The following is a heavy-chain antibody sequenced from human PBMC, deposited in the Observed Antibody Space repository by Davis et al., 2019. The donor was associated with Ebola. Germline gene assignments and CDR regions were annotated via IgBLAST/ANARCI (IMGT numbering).Heavy chain of an antibody. Sequence: ASVKVSCKASGYIFTRYYMHWVRQAPGQGLEWMGRINPNSGGTNYAQKFQGRVTMTRDTSISTAYMELSRLRSDDTAVYYCAKDNLSRYSSSGAHDYWGQGTLVTVSS. CDR1: GYIFTRYY. CDR3: AKDNLSRYSSSGAHDY. D-gene: IGHD6-13*01. CDR2: INPNSGGT. J-gene: IGHJ4*02. V-gene: IGHV1-2*06.